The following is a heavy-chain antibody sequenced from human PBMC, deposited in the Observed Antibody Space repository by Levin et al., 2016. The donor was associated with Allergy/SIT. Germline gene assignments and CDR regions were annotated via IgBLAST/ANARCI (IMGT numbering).Heavy chain of an antibody. CDR2: IIPIFGTA. V-gene: IGHV1-69*06. J-gene: IGHJ4*02. Sequence: SVKVSCKASGGTFSSYAISWVRQAPGQGLEWMGGIIPIFGTANYAQKFQGRVTITADKSTSTAYMELSSLRSEDTAVYYCARSLAYDFWSGLGGWYFDYWGQGTLVTVSS. D-gene: IGHD3-3*01. CDR1: GGTFSSYA. CDR3: ARSLAYDFWSGLGGWYFDY.